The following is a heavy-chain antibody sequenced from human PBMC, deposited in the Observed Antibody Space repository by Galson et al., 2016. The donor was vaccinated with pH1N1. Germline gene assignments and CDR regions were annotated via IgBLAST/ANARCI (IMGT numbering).Heavy chain of an antibody. Sequence: SLRLSCAASGFTFSSYWMTWVRQAPGKGLEWVANINQDGSVKYYVDSVKGRFTISRNNAKNSLYLQMNSLRAEDTALYYCVRDHLWAFDYWGQGVQVTVSS. J-gene: IGHJ4*02. CDR2: INQDGSVK. CDR3: VRDHLWAFDY. D-gene: IGHD1-26*01. V-gene: IGHV3-7*01. CDR1: GFTFSSYW.